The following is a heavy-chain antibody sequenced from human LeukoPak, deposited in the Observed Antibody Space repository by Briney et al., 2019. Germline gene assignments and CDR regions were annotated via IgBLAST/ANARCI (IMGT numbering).Heavy chain of an antibody. CDR3: ARVSSRGYSSGWYET. J-gene: IGHJ5*02. CDR1: GYTFTGYY. Sequence: ASVKVSCKASGYTFTGYYMHWVRQAPGQGLEWMGWINPNSGGTNYAQKFQGRVTMTRDTSISTAYMELSRLRSDDTAVYYCARVSSRGYSSGWYETWGQGTPVTVSS. D-gene: IGHD6-19*01. CDR2: INPNSGGT. V-gene: IGHV1-2*02.